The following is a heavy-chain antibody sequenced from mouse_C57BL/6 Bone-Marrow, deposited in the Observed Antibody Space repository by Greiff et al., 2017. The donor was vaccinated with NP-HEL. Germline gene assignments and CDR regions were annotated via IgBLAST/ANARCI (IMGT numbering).Heavy chain of an antibody. J-gene: IGHJ3*01. CDR1: GFTFSSYA. Sequence: EVKLVESGGGLVKPGGSLKLSCAASGFTFSSYAMSWVRQTPEKRLEWVATISDGGSYTYYPDNVKGRFTISRDNAKNNLYLQMSYLKSEDTAMYYCARVGYYDYEGTGAWFAYWGQGTLVTVSA. CDR3: ARVGYYDYEGTGAWFAY. D-gene: IGHD2-4*01. CDR2: ISDGGSYT. V-gene: IGHV5-4*03.